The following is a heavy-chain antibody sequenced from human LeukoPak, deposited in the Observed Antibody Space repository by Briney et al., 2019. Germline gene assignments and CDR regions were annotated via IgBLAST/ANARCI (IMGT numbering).Heavy chain of an antibody. CDR2: ISWNSGSI. V-gene: IGHV3-9*01. Sequence: GGSLRLSCAASGFTFDDYAMHWVRQAPGKGLEWVSGISWNSGSIGCADSVKGRFTISRDNAKNSLYLQMNSLRAEDTALYYCAKDIEGRIRGLDYWGQGTLVTVSS. CDR1: GFTFDDYA. J-gene: IGHJ4*02. D-gene: IGHD4-17*01. CDR3: AKDIEGRIRGLDY.